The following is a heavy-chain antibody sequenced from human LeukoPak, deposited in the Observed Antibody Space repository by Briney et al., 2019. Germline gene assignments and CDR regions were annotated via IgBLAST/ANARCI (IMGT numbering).Heavy chain of an antibody. Sequence: GGSLRLSCAASGFTFSSYAMSWVRQAPGKGLEWVSAISGSGGSTYYADSVKGRFTISRDNSKNKLYLQMKSLRAEDTAVYYCARKEGYSFDYWGQGTLVTVSS. CDR2: ISGSGGST. J-gene: IGHJ4*02. V-gene: IGHV3-23*01. CDR3: ARKEGYSFDY. D-gene: IGHD2-21*01. CDR1: GFTFSSYA.